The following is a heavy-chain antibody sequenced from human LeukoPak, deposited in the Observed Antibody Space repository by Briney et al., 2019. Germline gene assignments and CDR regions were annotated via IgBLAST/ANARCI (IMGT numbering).Heavy chain of an antibody. CDR1: GLTYTPSA. D-gene: IGHD3-9*01. V-gene: IGHV1-58*01. J-gene: IGHJ1*01. Sequence: SVKVSCKASGLTYTPSAVQWVRQAGGQRREWIGWIDVDRGNSNYAQKCHARVTNTRHISTSTDNIDVSRQTDEDTHIYNCAAGPGNFVCLAQRSGQGGLVTASS. CDR3: AAGPGNFVCLAQR. CDR2: IDVDRGNS.